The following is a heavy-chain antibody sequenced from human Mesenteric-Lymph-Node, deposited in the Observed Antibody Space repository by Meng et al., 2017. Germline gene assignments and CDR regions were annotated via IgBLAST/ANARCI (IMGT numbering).Heavy chain of an antibody. V-gene: IGHV4-4*02. CDR2: IPHRGSS. CDR3: ARVAAAGNEWFDP. Sequence: QGRLREPGPALVKPSGPLSLTCAGSGDSITNHNWWAWVRQPPGKGLEWIGEIPHRGSSAYNPSLKSRVSMSIDKSKNQFSLKLTSVTAADTAVYYCARVAAAGNEWFDPWGQGTLVTVSS. J-gene: IGHJ5*02. D-gene: IGHD6-13*01. CDR1: GDSITNHNW.